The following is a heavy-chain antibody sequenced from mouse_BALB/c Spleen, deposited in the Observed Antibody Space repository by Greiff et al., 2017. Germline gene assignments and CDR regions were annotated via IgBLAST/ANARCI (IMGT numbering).Heavy chain of an antibody. J-gene: IGHJ2*01. CDR2: IDPANGNT. CDR1: GFNIKDTY. CDR3: AGDYDDFDY. D-gene: IGHD2-4*01. V-gene: IGHV14-3*02. Sequence: EVKVVESGAELVKPGASVKLSCTASGFNIKDTYMHWVKQRPEQGLEWIGRIDPANGNTKYAPKFQGKATITADTSSNTAYLQLSSLTSEDTAVYCCAGDYDDFDYWGQGTTLTVSS.